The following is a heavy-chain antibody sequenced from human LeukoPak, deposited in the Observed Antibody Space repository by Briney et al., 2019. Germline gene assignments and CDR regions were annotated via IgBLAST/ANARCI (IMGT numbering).Heavy chain of an antibody. CDR3: ARVTGGGYCSTTSCYMRGWFDP. V-gene: IGHV1-69*13. Sequence: SVKVSCKASGGTFSSYAISWVRQAPGQGLEWMGGIIPVFGTSNYAQKFQGRVTITADESTRTAYMELSSLRSEDTAVYYCARVTGGGYCSTTSCYMRGWFDPWGQGTLVTVSS. CDR2: IIPVFGTS. CDR1: GGTFSSYA. J-gene: IGHJ5*02. D-gene: IGHD2-2*02.